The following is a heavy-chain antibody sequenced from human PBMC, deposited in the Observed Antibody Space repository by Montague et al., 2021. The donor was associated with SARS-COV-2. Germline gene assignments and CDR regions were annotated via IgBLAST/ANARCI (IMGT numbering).Heavy chain of an antibody. D-gene: IGHD6-6*01. V-gene: IGHV6-1*01. CDR3: ARDSEYSIDY. Sequence: CAISGDSVVKLTRRSDEHTYDPQSRSDLVCSPYLESKWYNDYAVSMQSRVTINPDTSKNQFSLHVNSVTPEDTAVYYCARDSEYSIDYWSQGLLVTVSS. J-gene: IGHJ4*02. CDR1: GDSVVKLTRR. CDR2: PYLESKWYN.